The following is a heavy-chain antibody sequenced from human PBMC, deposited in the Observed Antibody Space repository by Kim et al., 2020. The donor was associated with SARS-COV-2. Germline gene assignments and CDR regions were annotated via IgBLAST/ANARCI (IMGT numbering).Heavy chain of an antibody. V-gene: IGHV4-34*01. CDR2: INHSGST. Sequence: SETLSLTCAVYGGSFSGYYWSWIRQPPGKGLEWIGEINHSGSTNYNPSLKSRVTISVDTSKNQFSLKLSSVTAADTAVYYCARGFSYYYGSGSYSTVRYYFDYWGQGTLVTVSS. J-gene: IGHJ4*02. CDR3: ARGFSYYYGSGSYSTVRYYFDY. D-gene: IGHD3-10*01. CDR1: GGSFSGYY.